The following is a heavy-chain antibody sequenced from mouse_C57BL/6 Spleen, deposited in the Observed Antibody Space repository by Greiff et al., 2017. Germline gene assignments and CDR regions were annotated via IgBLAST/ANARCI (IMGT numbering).Heavy chain of an antibody. D-gene: IGHD2-1*01. J-gene: IGHJ4*01. CDR3: ARHKGNYYAMDY. CDR1: GFTFSSYT. CDR2: ISGGGGNT. Sequence: EVQGVESGGGLVKPGGSLKLSCAASGFTFSSYTMSWVRQTPEKRLEWVATISGGGGNTYYPDSVKGRFTISRDNAKNTLYLQMSSLRSEDTALYYCARHKGNYYAMDYWGQGASVTVSS. V-gene: IGHV5-9*01.